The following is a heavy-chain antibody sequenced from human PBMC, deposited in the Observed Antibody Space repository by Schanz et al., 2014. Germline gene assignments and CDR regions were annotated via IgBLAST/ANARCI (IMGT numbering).Heavy chain of an antibody. CDR3: ARRGYCSSDSCYFSGSQNYYDGMDE. CDR2: INPNSGDT. J-gene: IGHJ6*01. Sequence: QVQLVQSGAEAKKPGASVRVSCKASGYTFTGYSLHWVRQAPGQGLEWMGSINPNSGDTNYAQKFQVWVTMTRDTSISTAYMELSRLRSDDTDLYYCARRGYCSSDSCYFSGSQNYYDGMDERRQGTTVTASA. CDR1: GYTFTGYS. D-gene: IGHD2-2*01. V-gene: IGHV1-2*04.